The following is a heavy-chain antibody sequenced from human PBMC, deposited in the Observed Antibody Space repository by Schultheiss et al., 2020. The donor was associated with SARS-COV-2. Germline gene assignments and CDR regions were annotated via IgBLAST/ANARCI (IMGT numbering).Heavy chain of an antibody. D-gene: IGHD4-17*01. CDR3: ARDQNYGDYVDDAFDI. V-gene: IGHV3-48*01. CDR1: GFTFSSYA. Sequence: GGSLRLSCAASGFTFSSYAMSWVRQAPGKGLEWVSYISSSSSTIYYADSVKGRFTISRDNAKNSLYLQMNSLRAEDTAVYYCARDQNYGDYVDDAFDIWGQGTMVTVSS. CDR2: ISSSSSTI. J-gene: IGHJ3*02.